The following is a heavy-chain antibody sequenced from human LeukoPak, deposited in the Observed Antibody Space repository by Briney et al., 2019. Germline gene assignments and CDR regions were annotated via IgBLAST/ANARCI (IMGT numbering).Heavy chain of an antibody. CDR3: AVAVAQRRVDY. Sequence: PSETLSLTCAVYGGSFSGYYWSWIRQPPGKGLEWIGEINHSGSTNYNPSLKSRVTISVDTSKNQFSLKLSSVTAADTAVYYCAVAVAQRRVDYWGQGTLVTVSS. D-gene: IGHD6-13*01. V-gene: IGHV4-34*01. CDR1: GGSFSGYY. J-gene: IGHJ4*02. CDR2: INHSGST.